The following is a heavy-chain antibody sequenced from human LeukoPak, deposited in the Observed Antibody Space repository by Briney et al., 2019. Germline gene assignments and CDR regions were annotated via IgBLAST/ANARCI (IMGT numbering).Heavy chain of an antibody. Sequence: PGGSLRLSCAASGFTFSSYWMHWVRQPPGKGLVWVSRVNSDGSSTTYADSVKGRFTISRDNSKNTLYLQMNSLRAEDTAVYYCAKGSYYGSGSYADYWGQGTLVTVSS. D-gene: IGHD3-10*01. CDR1: GFTFSSYW. CDR2: VNSDGSST. CDR3: AKGSYYGSGSYADY. J-gene: IGHJ4*02. V-gene: IGHV3-74*01.